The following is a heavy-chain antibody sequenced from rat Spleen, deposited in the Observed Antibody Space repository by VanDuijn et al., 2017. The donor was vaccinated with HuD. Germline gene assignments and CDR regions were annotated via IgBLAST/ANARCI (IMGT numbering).Heavy chain of an antibody. CDR2: ISYSGST. J-gene: IGHJ1*01. D-gene: IGHD1-9*01. CDR1: GYSITSNY. V-gene: IGHV3-1*01. Sequence: EVQLQESGPGLVKPSQSLSLTCSVTGYSITSNYWGWIRKFPGNKMEWMGYISYSGSTSYNPSLKSRISITRDTSKNQFFLQLNSVTTEDTATYYCARYSMGITTYWYFDFWGPGTMVTVSS. CDR3: ARYSMGITTYWYFDF.